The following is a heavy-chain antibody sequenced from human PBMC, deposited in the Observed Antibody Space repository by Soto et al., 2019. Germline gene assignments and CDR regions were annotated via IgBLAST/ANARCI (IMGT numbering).Heavy chain of an antibody. CDR1: GGSASSGSYY. CDR2: IYYSGST. Sequence: SETLSLTCTVSGGSASSGSYYWSWIRQPPGKGLEWIGYIYYSGSTNYNPSLKSRVTISVDTSKNQFSLKLSSVTAADTAVYYCARAFDSSSWYYYYGMDVWGQGTTVTVSS. J-gene: IGHJ6*02. CDR3: ARAFDSSSWYYYYGMDV. V-gene: IGHV4-61*01. D-gene: IGHD6-13*01.